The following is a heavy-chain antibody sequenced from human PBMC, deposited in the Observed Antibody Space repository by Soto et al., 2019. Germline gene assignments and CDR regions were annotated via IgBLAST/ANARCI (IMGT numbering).Heavy chain of an antibody. J-gene: IGHJ6*02. CDR2: INPNSGGT. CDR3: FTIFGVVIIDYYGMDV. Sequence: EASVKVSCKASGYTFTGYYMHWVRQAPGQGLEWMGWINPNSGGTNYAQKFQGRVTMTRDTSISTAYMELSRLRSDDTAVYYCFTIFGVVIIDYYGMDVWGQGTTVTVSS. D-gene: IGHD3-3*01. CDR1: GYTFTGYY. V-gene: IGHV1-2*02.